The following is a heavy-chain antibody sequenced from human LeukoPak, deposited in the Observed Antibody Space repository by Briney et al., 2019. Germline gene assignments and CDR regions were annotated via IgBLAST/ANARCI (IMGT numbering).Heavy chain of an antibody. J-gene: IGHJ5*02. Sequence: GGSLRLSCAASGFTFSSYGMHWVRQAPGKGLEWVAVIWYDGSNKYYADSVKGRFTISRDNSKNTLYLQMNSLRAEDTAVYYCARDVPHDRYCSSTSCKSWFDPWGQGTLVTVSS. CDR1: GFTFSSYG. V-gene: IGHV3-33*01. D-gene: IGHD2-2*01. CDR3: ARDVPHDRYCSSTSCKSWFDP. CDR2: IWYDGSNK.